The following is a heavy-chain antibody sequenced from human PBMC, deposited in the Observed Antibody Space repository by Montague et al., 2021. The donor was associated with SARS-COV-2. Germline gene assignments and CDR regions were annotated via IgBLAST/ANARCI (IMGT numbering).Heavy chain of an antibody. Sequence: SDTLSLTCTVSGGSISSSNYYWDWIRQPPGKGLEWIGSIYDSGSTYYNPSLKSRVTISVDTSKNHFSLKLSSVTAADTAVYYCARRGRKLLPVATTIGGFDIWGQETMVTVSS. J-gene: IGHJ3*02. CDR2: IYDSGST. V-gene: IGHV4-39*02. CDR1: GGSISSSNYY. D-gene: IGHD5-12*01. CDR3: ARRGRKLLPVATTIGGFDI.